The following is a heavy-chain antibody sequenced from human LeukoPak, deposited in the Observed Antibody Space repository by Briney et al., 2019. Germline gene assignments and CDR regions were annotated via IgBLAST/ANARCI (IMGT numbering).Heavy chain of an antibody. J-gene: IGHJ4*02. CDR3: ARTWAGIGYCSGGSSYSGNY. V-gene: IGHV3-74*01. D-gene: IGHD2-15*01. Sequence: GGSLRLSCAASGFTFSSYWMHWVRQAPGKGLVWVSRINSDGSSTSYADSVKGRFTISRDNAKNSLYLQMNSLRAEDTAVYYCARTWAGIGYCSGGSSYSGNYWGQGTLVTVSS. CDR2: INSDGSST. CDR1: GFTFSSYW.